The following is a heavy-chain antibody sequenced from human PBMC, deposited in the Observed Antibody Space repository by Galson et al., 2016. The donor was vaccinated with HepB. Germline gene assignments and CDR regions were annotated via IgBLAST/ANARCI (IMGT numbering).Heavy chain of an antibody. CDR3: TRRKYSLYEGFFYY. Sequence: CAISGDSVSSNSASWNWFRQSPSRGLEWLGRSYYFSKWNIDYAASVRSRITINPDTSKNQVSLQLTSGTPEDAAIYYCTRRKYSLYEGFFYYWGQGTLVTVSA. CDR2: SYYFSKWNI. J-gene: IGHJ4*02. V-gene: IGHV6-1*01. D-gene: IGHD5/OR15-5a*01. CDR1: GDSVSSNSAS.